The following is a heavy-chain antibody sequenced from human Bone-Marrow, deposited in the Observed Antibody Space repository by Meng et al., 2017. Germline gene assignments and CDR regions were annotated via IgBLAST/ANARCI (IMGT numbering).Heavy chain of an antibody. D-gene: IGHD2-15*01. CDR2: IYYSGST. CDR3: ARVGYCSGGSCSFRYFDY. J-gene: IGHJ4*02. CDR1: GGSISHSHYY. Sequence: QVLLQDSGPGLVKPSQTLSLPSITSGGSISHSHYYWSWIRQPPGKGLEWSGYIYYSGSTYYTPSLKSRVIISVDTSKNQFSLKMSSVTAADTAVHYCARVGYCSGGSCSFRYFDYWFQGILVTVSS. V-gene: IGHV4-30-4*01.